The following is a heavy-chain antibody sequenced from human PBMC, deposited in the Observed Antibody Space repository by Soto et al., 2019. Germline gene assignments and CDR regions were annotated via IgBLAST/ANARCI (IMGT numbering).Heavy chain of an antibody. CDR1: GFTFSSYG. D-gene: IGHD3-22*01. Sequence: GGSLRLSCAASGFTFSSYGMHWVRQAPGKGLEWVAVIWYDGSNKYYADSVKGRFTISRDNSKNTLYLQMNSLRAEDTAVYYCARDFFTDRRAFDIWGQGTMVTVSS. J-gene: IGHJ3*02. V-gene: IGHV3-33*01. CDR2: IWYDGSNK. CDR3: ARDFFTDRRAFDI.